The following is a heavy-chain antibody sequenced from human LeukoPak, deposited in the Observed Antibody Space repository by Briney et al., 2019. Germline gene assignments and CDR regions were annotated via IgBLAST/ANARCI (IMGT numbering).Heavy chain of an antibody. J-gene: IGHJ5*02. D-gene: IGHD6-19*01. Sequence: ASVKVSFKASGYTFTSYTMHWVRQAPGQRLEWMGWINAGNGNTKYSQKFQGRVTITRDTSASTAYMELSSLRSEDTAVYYCARAQIAVAGTGGWFDPWGQGTLVTVSS. V-gene: IGHV1-3*01. CDR3: ARAQIAVAGTGGWFDP. CDR2: INAGNGNT. CDR1: GYTFTSYT.